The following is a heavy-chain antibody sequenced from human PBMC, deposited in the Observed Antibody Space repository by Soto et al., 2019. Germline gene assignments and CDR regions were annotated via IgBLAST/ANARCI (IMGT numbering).Heavy chain of an antibody. CDR2: IFSNDEK. CDR3: ARTDIVGLDHV. CDR1: GFSLSNARMG. V-gene: IGHV2-26*01. D-gene: IGHD2-15*01. J-gene: IGHJ6*02. Sequence: QVTLKESGPVLVKPTEPLTLTCTVSGFSLSNARMGVSWIRQPPGKALEWLAHIFSNDEKSYSTSLKSRLTISKDTSKSQVVLTMTNMDPVDTATYYCARTDIVGLDHVWGQGTTVTVSS.